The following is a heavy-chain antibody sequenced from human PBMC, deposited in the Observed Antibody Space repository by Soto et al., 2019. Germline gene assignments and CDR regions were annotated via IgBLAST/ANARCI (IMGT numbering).Heavy chain of an antibody. CDR2: INYSGST. J-gene: IGHJ5*02. D-gene: IGHD6-13*01. Sequence: SETLSLACTVSGGSISSSSYYWGWIRQPPGKGLEWIGSINYSGSTYYNPSLKSRVTISVDTSKNQFSLKLSSVTAADTAVYYCSRGIAAAGSNWFDPWGQRTLVTGSS. CDR3: SRGIAAAGSNWFDP. CDR1: GGSISSSSYY. V-gene: IGHV4-39*07.